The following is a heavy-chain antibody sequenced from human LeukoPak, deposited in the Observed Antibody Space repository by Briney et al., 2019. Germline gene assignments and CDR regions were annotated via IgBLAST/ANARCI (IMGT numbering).Heavy chain of an antibody. CDR2: INYEGSTT. Sequence: GGSLRLSCAASGITLSNYWMHWVRQVPGKGLVWVSRINYEGSTTSYADSVKGRFTISRDNAKNTLYLPMNSLRAEDTSVYYCATSSYGGNFGLFDYWGQGILVTVSS. V-gene: IGHV3-74*01. J-gene: IGHJ4*02. CDR1: GITLSNYW. D-gene: IGHD4-23*01. CDR3: ATSSYGGNFGLFDY.